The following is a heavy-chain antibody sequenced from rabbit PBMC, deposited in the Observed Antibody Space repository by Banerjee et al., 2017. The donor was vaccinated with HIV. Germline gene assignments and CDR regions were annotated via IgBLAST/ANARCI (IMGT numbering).Heavy chain of an antibody. V-gene: IGHV1S45*01. Sequence: QEQLEESGGDLVKPEGSLTLTCTASGFSFSSGYWMCWVRQAPGKGLEWIACIAAGSSGSTYYAGWAKSRFTISKTSWTTVTLQMTSLTAADTATYFCARDLAGVIGWNFGLWGPGTLVTVS. J-gene: IGHJ4*01. D-gene: IGHD4-1*01. CDR1: GFSFSSGYW. CDR2: IAAGSSGST. CDR3: ARDLAGVIGWNFGL.